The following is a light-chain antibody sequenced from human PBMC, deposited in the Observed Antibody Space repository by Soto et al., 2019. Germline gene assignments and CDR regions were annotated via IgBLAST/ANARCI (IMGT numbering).Light chain of an antibody. CDR1: ETVATN. Sequence: VMTQSPATLSVSPGERATLSCWASETVATNLAWYQQKPGQAPRLLISGASTRAAGISDRFRGSGSGTEFTLTIRSPRSEDSAIYYWQQDFWWPPKTVGQGTKVEI. CDR3: QQDFWWPPKT. V-gene: IGKV3-15*01. CDR2: GAS. J-gene: IGKJ1*01.